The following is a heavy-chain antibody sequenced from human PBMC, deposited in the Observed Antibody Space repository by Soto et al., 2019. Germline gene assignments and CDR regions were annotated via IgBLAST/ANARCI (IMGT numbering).Heavy chain of an antibody. D-gene: IGHD2-2*01. CDR2: ISYDGSNK. Sequence: PGGSLRLSCAASGFTFSSYGMHWVRQAPGKGLEWVAVISYDGSNKYYADSVKGRFTISRDNSKNTLYLQMNSLRAEDTAVYYCAKDLPTTSIVLVPAAMDYWGKGTLVTVSS. CDR1: GFTFSSYG. V-gene: IGHV3-30*18. J-gene: IGHJ4*02. CDR3: AKDLPTTSIVLVPAAMDY.